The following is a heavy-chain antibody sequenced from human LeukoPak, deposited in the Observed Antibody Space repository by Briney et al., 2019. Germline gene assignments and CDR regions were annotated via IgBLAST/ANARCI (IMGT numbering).Heavy chain of an antibody. D-gene: IGHD3-22*01. CDR3: ARDRGSTYYYDSSGYVAFDI. Sequence: PSETLSLTCTVSGGSISNYYWSWIRQSPGKGLEWIGYIYYSGSTNYNPSLKSRVTISVDTSKNQFSLKLSSVTAADTAVYYCARDRGSTYYYDSSGYVAFDIWGQGTMVTVSS. CDR1: GGSISNYY. CDR2: IYYSGST. J-gene: IGHJ3*02. V-gene: IGHV4-59*01.